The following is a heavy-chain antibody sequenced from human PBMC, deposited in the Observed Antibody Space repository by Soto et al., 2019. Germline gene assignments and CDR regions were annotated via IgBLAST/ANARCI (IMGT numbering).Heavy chain of an antibody. CDR2: IYYSGNT. CDR3: ARFSYGGSYRPFGLSEPAI. J-gene: IGHJ4*02. D-gene: IGHD1-26*01. V-gene: IGHV4-59*08. CDR1: GDSIGSYY. Sequence: SETLSLTCTVSGDSIGSYYWTWIRQSPGKGLEWLAYIYYSGNTFYNPSLESRVTISIDMSTDQFSLKVPSVTAADTAVYYCARFSYGGSYRPFGLSEPAIWGQGIPVTSPQ.